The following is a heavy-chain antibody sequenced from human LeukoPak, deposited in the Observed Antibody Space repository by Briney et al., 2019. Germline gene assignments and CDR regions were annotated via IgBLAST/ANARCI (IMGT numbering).Heavy chain of an antibody. CDR2: ISAYNGNT. D-gene: IGHD2-2*01. V-gene: IGHV1-18*01. Sequence: ASVKVSCKASGYTFTSYGISWVRQAPGQGLEWMGWISAYNGNTNYAQKFQGRVTITADKSTSTAYMELSSLRSEDTAVYYCARENCSSTSCWFDPWGQGTLVTVSS. J-gene: IGHJ5*02. CDR1: GYTFTSYG. CDR3: ARENCSSTSCWFDP.